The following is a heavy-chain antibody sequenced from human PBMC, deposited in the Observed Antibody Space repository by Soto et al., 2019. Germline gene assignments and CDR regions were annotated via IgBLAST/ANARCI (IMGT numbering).Heavy chain of an antibody. CDR2: IYHTGST. D-gene: IGHD1-1*01. CDR1: GGSISTVGHY. V-gene: IGHV4-31*03. CDR3: ARATGTLRSRNCDY. J-gene: IGHJ4*02. Sequence: SETLSLTCSVSGGSISTVGHYWTWIRQHPGKGLEWIGSIYHTGSTYYSKSLRSRLTMSVDTSKSQFSLRLSSVTAADTAVYYCARATGTLRSRNCDYWGQGRLVTVSS.